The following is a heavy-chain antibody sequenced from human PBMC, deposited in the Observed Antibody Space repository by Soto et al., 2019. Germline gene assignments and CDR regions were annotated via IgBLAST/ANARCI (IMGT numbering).Heavy chain of an antibody. CDR1: GGSINNNGYF. V-gene: IGHV4-30-4*01. CDR3: ARGPSGDKVDY. Sequence: QVQLQESGPGVVEPSQTLSLTCTVSGGSINNNGYFWSWIRQPPGSGLEWIGHIYNSGSTYSNPSLKGRLTISVDTSKNQLSLKLSSVTAADTAVYYCARGPSGDKVDYWGQGTLVTVSS. CDR2: IYNSGST. D-gene: IGHD1-26*01. J-gene: IGHJ4*02.